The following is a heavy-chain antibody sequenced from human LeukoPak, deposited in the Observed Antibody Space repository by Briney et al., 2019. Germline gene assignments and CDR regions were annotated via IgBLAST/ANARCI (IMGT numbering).Heavy chain of an antibody. CDR2: IYHSGST. J-gene: IGHJ4*02. V-gene: IGHV4-30-2*01. Sequence: PSETLSLTCAVYGGSFSGYSWSWIRQPPGKGLEWIGYIYHSGSTYYNPSLKSRVTISVDRSKNQFSLKLSSVTAADTAVYYCASYGDYVGFDYWGQGTLVTVSS. CDR3: ASYGDYVGFDY. D-gene: IGHD4-17*01. CDR1: GGSFSGYS.